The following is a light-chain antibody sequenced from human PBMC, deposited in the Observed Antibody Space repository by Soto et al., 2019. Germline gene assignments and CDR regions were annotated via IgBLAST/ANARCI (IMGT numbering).Light chain of an antibody. J-gene: IGKJ1*01. CDR2: DVS. Sequence: DIQMTQSPSTLSASVGDSVTITCRASQSVTASLAWYQQKSGEAPKLLIYDVSNLETGVPSRFSGSGSGTEFSLTIHSLQPDDFATYYCQQYDYSRTFCQGTKVEIK. CDR3: QQYDYSRT. V-gene: IGKV1-5*01. CDR1: QSVTAS.